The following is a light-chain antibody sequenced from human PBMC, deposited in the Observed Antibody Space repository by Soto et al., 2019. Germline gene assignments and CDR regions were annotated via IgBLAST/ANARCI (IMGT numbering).Light chain of an antibody. V-gene: IGKV3-11*01. J-gene: IGKJ1*01. Sequence: EIVLTQSPATLSLSPGERATLPCRASQSVSSYLAWYQQKPGQAPRLLIYGASRRAPGIPARFSGSGSGTDFTLTISRLEPEDFAVYYCQQRSNWPPWTFGQGTKVDIK. CDR3: QQRSNWPPWT. CDR1: QSVSSY. CDR2: GAS.